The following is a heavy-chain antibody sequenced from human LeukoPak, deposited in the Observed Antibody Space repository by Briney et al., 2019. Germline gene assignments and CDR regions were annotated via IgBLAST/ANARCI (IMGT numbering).Heavy chain of an antibody. V-gene: IGHV1-69*04. CDR3: ARGDYDNWFDP. CDR2: IIPILGIA. D-gene: IGHD5-12*01. J-gene: IGHJ5*02. Sequence: SVTVSCKASGGTFSSYAISWVRQAPGQGLEWMGRIIPILGIANYAQKFQGRVTITADKSTSTAYMELSSLRSEDTAVYYCARGDYDNWFDPWGQGTLVTVSS. CDR1: GGTFSSYA.